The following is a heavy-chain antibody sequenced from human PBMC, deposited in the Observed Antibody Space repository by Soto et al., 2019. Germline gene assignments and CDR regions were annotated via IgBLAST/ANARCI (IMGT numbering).Heavy chain of an antibody. V-gene: IGHV4-31*03. CDR3: ARESIWGSYRSFDY. J-gene: IGHJ4*02. CDR2: IYYSGST. Sequence: PSETLSLTCTVSGGSISSGGYYWSWIRQHPGKGLEWIGYIYYSGSTYYNPSLKSRVTISVDTSKNQFSLKLSSVTAADTAVYYCARESIWGSYRSFDYWGQGTLVTVSS. D-gene: IGHD3-16*02. CDR1: GGSISSGGYY.